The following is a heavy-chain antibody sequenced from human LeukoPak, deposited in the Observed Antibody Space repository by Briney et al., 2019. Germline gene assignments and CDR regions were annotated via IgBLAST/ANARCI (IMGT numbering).Heavy chain of an antibody. V-gene: IGHV3-9*01. Sequence: GGCLRLSCAASVFTFDDYTMHWVRQAPWKGLEWVSGISWNSGSIGYADSVKGRFTISRDNAKNSLYLQMNSLRAEDTALYYCAKAGWGVYSRLGGLDYGMDVWGQGTTVTVSS. CDR2: ISWNSGSI. J-gene: IGHJ6*02. CDR1: VFTFDDYT. D-gene: IGHD2-8*01. CDR3: AKAGWGVYSRLGGLDYGMDV.